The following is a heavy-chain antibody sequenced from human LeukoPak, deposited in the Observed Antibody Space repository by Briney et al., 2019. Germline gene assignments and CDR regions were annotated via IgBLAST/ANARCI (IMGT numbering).Heavy chain of an antibody. CDR3: ARAFVGGPSAFYI. CDR1: GVSISTTNW. Sequence: SSGTLSLTCAVSGVSISTTNWWSWVRQPPGKGLEWIGEIYHTGSTKYNPSLKSRVTISVDKSKNQFSLNLTSVTAADTAVYYCARAFVGGPSAFYIWGQGTMVSVSS. CDR2: IYHTGST. D-gene: IGHD1-26*01. J-gene: IGHJ3*02. V-gene: IGHV4-4*02.